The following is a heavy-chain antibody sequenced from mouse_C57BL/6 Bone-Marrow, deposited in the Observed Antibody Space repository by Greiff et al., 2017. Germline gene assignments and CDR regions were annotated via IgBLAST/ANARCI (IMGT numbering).Heavy chain of an antibody. CDR3: ARDGTWFAY. Sequence: QVQLQQPGAELVKPGASVKLSCKASGYTFTSYWMQWVKQRPGQGLEWIGEIDPSDSYTNYNQKLKGKATLTVDTSSSTAYMQLSSLTSEDSAVYYCARDGTWFAYWGQGTLVTVSA. CDR1: GYTFTSYW. J-gene: IGHJ3*01. CDR2: IDPSDSYT. V-gene: IGHV1-50*01. D-gene: IGHD3-3*01.